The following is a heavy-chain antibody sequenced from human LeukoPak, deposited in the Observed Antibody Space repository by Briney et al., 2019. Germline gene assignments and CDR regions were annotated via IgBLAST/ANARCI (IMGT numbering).Heavy chain of an antibody. D-gene: IGHD2-15*01. J-gene: IGHJ6*03. CDR3: ARGPGRYCSGGSCYFLLGNGDYYMDV. V-gene: IGHV1-8*01. Sequence: GASVKVSCKASGYTFTSYDINWVRQATGQGLEWMGWMNPNSGNTGYAQKFQGRVTMTRNTSISTAYMELSSLRSEDTAVYYCARGPGRYCSGGSCYFLLGNGDYYMDVWGKGTTVTVSS. CDR1: GYTFTSYD. CDR2: MNPNSGNT.